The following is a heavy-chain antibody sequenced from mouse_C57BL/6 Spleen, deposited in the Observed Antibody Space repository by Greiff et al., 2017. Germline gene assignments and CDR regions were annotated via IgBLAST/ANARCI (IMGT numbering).Heavy chain of an antibody. J-gene: IGHJ1*03. CDR2: IHPNSGST. D-gene: IGHD2-3*01. Sequence: QVQLQQPGAELVKPGASVKLSCKASGYTFTSYWMHWVKQRPGQGLEWIGMIHPNSGSTNYNEKFKSKATLTVDKSSSTAYMQLSSLTSEDSAVYYCAREDGPWYFDVWGTGTTVTVSS. V-gene: IGHV1-64*01. CDR3: AREDGPWYFDV. CDR1: GYTFTSYW.